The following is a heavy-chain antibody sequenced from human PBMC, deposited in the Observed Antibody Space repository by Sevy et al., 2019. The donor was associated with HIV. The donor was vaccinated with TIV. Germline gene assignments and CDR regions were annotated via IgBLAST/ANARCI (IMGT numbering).Heavy chain of an antibody. CDR2: IYSGGST. CDR3: ARGWGDRSGYDPLDY. D-gene: IGHD3-22*01. V-gene: IGHV3-66*01. Sequence: GGSLRLSCAASGFTVSSNYMSWVRQAPGKGLEWVSVIYSGGSTYYADSVKGRFTISRDNSKNTLYLQMNSLRAEDTAVYYCARGWGDRSGYDPLDYWGQGTLVTVSS. CDR1: GFTVSSNY. J-gene: IGHJ4*02.